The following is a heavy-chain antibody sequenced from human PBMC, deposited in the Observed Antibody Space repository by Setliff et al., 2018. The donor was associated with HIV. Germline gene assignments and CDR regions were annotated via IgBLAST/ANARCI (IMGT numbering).Heavy chain of an antibody. CDR2: IYYNGNT. CDR3: AREIYGGNSRPFDY. J-gene: IGHJ4*02. Sequence: PSETLSLTCTVSGGSINSYYWSWIRQPPGKGLEWIAYIYYNGNTNYNPSLKSRVPISVDTSKNQFSLTLTSVTAADTAVYYCAREIYGGNSRPFDYWGQGTLVTVSS. V-gene: IGHV4-59*01. D-gene: IGHD4-17*01. CDR1: GGSINSYY.